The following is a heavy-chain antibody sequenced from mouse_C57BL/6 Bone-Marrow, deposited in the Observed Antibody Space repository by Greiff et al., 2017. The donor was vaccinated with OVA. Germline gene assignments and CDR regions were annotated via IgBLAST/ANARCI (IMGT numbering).Heavy chain of an antibody. Sequence: DVKLVESGGGLVQSGRSLRLSCATSGFTFSDFYMEWVRQAPGKGLEWIAASRNKANDYTTEYSASVKGRFIVSRDTSQSILYLQMNALRAEDTAIYYCARDAPTVGGGYFDVWGTGTTVTVSS. J-gene: IGHJ1*03. V-gene: IGHV7-1*01. CDR2: SRNKANDYTT. CDR1: GFTFSDFY. CDR3: ARDAPTVGGGYFDV. D-gene: IGHD1-1*01.